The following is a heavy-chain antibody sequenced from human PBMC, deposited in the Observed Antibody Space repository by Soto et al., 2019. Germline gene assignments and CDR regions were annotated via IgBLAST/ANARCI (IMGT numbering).Heavy chain of an antibody. CDR2: ISGSGDNT. J-gene: IGHJ3*02. CDR3: AKDGRESRGLGAFDI. CDR1: GFTFSSYA. Sequence: GGSLRLSCAASGFTFSSYAMSWVRQAPGKGLEWVSTISGSGDNTYYADSVKGRFTISRDNSENTLYLQMNSLRAEDTAVYYCAKDGRESRGLGAFDIWGQGTRGTV. D-gene: IGHD1-1*01. V-gene: IGHV3-23*01.